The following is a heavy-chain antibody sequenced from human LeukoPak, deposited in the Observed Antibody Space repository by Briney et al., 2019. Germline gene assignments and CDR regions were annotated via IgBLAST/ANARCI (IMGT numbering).Heavy chain of an antibody. D-gene: IGHD3-16*01. CDR1: GFTFDDYA. Sequence: LPGGSLRLSCAAYGFTFDDYAIHWVRQAPGKGLEWVSLISWDGGSTYYADSVKGRFTISRDNSKNSLYLQMNSLRAEDTALYYCARGTRALPFDYWGQGTLVTVSS. CDR3: ARGTRALPFDY. V-gene: IGHV3-43D*03. J-gene: IGHJ4*02. CDR2: ISWDGGST.